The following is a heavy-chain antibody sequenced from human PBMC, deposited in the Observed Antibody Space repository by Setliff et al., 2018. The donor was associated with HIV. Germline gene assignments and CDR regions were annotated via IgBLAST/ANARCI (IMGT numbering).Heavy chain of an antibody. J-gene: IGHJ6*03. CDR1: GGSISSHY. V-gene: IGHV4-59*11. CDR3: ARDGPLEGSYRYYYYYMDV. Sequence: SETLSLTCTVSGGSISSHYWSWIRQPPGKGLEWIGYIYYSGSTNYNPFLKSRVTISVDTSKNQFSLKLSSVTAADTAVYYCARDGPLEGSYRYYYYYMDVWGKGTTVTVSS. D-gene: IGHD3-10*01. CDR2: IYYSGST.